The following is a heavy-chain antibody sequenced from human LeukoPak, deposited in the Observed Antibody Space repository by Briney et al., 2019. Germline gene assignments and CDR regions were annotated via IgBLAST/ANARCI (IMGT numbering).Heavy chain of an antibody. CDR3: ARGRRSSSNYYYYYMDV. D-gene: IGHD6-6*01. CDR1: GYTFGVYG. CDR2: IIPIFGTA. V-gene: IGHV1-69*05. Sequence: GASVKVSCKVSGYTFGVYGLSWVRQAPGQGLEWMGGIIPIFGTANYAQKFQGRVTITTDESTSTAYMELSSLRSEDTAVYYCARGRRSSSNYYYYYMDVWGKGTTVTVSS. J-gene: IGHJ6*03.